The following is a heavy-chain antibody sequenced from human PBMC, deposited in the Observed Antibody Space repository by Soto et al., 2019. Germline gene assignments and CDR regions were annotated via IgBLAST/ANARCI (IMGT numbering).Heavy chain of an antibody. Sequence: QMQLVQSGPEVKKPGTSVKVSCKASGFTFTSSAVQWVRQARGQRLEWIGWIVVGSGNTNYAQKFQERVTITRDMSTSTAYMELSSLRSEDTAVYYCAADTIGSSWFEWQGERSYYYYYGMDVWGQGTTVTVSS. CDR3: AADTIGSSWFEWQGERSYYYYYGMDV. J-gene: IGHJ6*02. V-gene: IGHV1-58*01. CDR2: IVVGSGNT. D-gene: IGHD6-13*01. CDR1: GFTFTSSA.